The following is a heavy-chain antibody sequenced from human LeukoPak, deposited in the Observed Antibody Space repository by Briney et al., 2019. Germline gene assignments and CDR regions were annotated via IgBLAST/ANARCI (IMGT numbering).Heavy chain of an antibody. CDR1: GYTFTSYY. Sequence: ASVKVSCKASGYTFTSYYMHWVRQAPGQGLEWMGIINPSGGSTSYAQKFQGRVTMTRDTSTSTVYMELSSLRSEDTAVYYYARALWFGESPTSLFDYWGQGTLVTVSS. D-gene: IGHD3-10*01. CDR2: INPSGGST. V-gene: IGHV1-46*01. J-gene: IGHJ4*02. CDR3: ARALWFGESPTSLFDY.